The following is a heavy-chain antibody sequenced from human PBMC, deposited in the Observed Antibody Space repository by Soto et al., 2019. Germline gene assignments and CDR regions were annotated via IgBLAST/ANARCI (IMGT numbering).Heavy chain of an antibody. CDR1: GGTFSSYA. CDR3: ARMCGGDCYPRSYFDY. J-gene: IGHJ4*02. D-gene: IGHD2-21*02. CDR2: IIPIFGTA. V-gene: IGHV1-69*06. Sequence: QVQLVQSGAEVKKPGSSVKVSCKASGGTFSSYAISWVRQAPGQGLEWMGGIIPIFGTANYAQKFQGRVTITADKSTSTADRERSSLRAEDTAVYDCARMCGGDCYPRSYFDYWGQGTLVTVSS.